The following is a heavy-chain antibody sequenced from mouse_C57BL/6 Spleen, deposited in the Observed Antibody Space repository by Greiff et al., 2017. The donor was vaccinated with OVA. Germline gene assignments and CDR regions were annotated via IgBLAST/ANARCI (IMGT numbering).Heavy chain of an antibody. V-gene: IGHV2-6-1*01. Sequence: QVQLKESGPGLVAPSQSLSITCTVSGFSLTSYGVHWVRQPPGKGLEWLVVIWSDGSTTYNSALKSRLSISKDNSKSQVFLKMNSLQTDDTAMYYCARHGDGTTGWYFDVWGTGTTVTVSS. D-gene: IGHD1-1*01. CDR2: IWSDGST. J-gene: IGHJ1*03. CDR3: ARHGDGTTGWYFDV. CDR1: GFSLTSYG.